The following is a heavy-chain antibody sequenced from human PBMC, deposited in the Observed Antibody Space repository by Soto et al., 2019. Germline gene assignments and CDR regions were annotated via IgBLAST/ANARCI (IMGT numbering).Heavy chain of an antibody. CDR1: GFTFSSEW. D-gene: IGHD2-15*01. CDR3: ARGVV. Sequence: EAQLVESGGGLVQPGGSLRLSCAASGFTFSSEWMSWARQAPGKGPEWVANINQDASEKHYVDSVRGRFTISRDNAKNSLFLQVNSLTAEDTAVYYCARGVVRGQGTLVTVSS. V-gene: IGHV3-7*04. CDR2: INQDASEK. J-gene: IGHJ4*02.